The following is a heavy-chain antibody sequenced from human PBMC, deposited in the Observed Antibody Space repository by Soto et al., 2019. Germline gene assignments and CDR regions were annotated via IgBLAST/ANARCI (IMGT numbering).Heavy chain of an antibody. CDR3: ARTTLGYSGYKIYYYGMDV. V-gene: IGHV1-2*02. CDR1: GYTFTDDY. D-gene: IGHD5-12*01. CDR2: LNPNSGGT. J-gene: IGHJ6*02. Sequence: ASVKVSCKASGYTFTDDYIYWVRQAPGQGLEWMGWLNPNSGGTKYAQRFQGRVTMTRDTSITTAYMELSRLTSDDTAVYYCARTTLGYSGYKIYYYGMDVWGQGTTVTVS.